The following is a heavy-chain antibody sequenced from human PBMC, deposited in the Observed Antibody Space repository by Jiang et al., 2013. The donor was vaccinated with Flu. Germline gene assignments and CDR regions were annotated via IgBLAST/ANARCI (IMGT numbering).Heavy chain of an antibody. CDR1: GGSINNSY. J-gene: IGHJ5*02. Sequence: GPGLVKSSETLSLTCTVSGGSINNSYWSWIRQPPGKGLEWIGYIYYSGTTNYNPSLKSRVTISIDTSKNQFSLKLNSVTAADTAVYYCAREWVTSSSGALDP. CDR2: IYYSGTT. V-gene: IGHV4-59*01. CDR3: AREWVTSSSGALDP. D-gene: IGHD6-6*01.